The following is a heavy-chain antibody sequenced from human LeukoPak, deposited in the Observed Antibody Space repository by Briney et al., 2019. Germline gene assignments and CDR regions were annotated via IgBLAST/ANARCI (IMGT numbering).Heavy chain of an antibody. J-gene: IGHJ3*02. V-gene: IGHV3-30*03. Sequence: GGSLRLSCAASGFPFNSHGMHWVRQAPGKGLEWLAVISYEGSKQYYADSVKGRFTISRDSSNNTLYLQMNSLRVENTAVYYCARTYDFGRGPPGDAFDNWGPGTLVTVSS. CDR2: ISYEGSKQ. CDR3: ARTYDFGRGPPGDAFDN. D-gene: IGHD3-3*01. CDR1: GFPFNSHG.